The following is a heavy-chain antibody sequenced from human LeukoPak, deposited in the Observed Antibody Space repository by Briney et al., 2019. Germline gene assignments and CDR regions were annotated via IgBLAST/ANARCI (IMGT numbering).Heavy chain of an antibody. D-gene: IGHD7-27*01. V-gene: IGHV3-48*04. Sequence: PGGSLRLSCAASGFTFSRYSMNWVRQAPGKGLEWVSYISRSGSTIHYADSVKGRFTISRDNAKSSLFLQMNSLRAEDTAVYYCARDLTGPFDYWGQGTLVTVSS. CDR3: ARDLTGPFDY. CDR1: GFTFSRYS. J-gene: IGHJ4*02. CDR2: ISRSGSTI.